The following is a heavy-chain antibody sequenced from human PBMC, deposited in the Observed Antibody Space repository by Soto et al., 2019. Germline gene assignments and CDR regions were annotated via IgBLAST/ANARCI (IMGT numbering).Heavy chain of an antibody. D-gene: IGHD3-3*01. J-gene: IGHJ6*02. Sequence: EVQLLESGGGLVQPGGSLRLSCAASGFTFSTYAMSWVRQTPGKGLEWVSAISGSPSSTYYADSVKGRFTISRDNSKKTLFLQMSSLRAEDTAVYYCAKNGDFWSWGMDVWGLGTTVTVSS. CDR3: AKNGDFWSWGMDV. V-gene: IGHV3-23*01. CDR1: GFTFSTYA. CDR2: ISGSPSST.